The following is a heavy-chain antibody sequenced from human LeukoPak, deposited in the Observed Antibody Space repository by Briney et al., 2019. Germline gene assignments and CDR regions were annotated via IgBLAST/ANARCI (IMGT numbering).Heavy chain of an antibody. D-gene: IGHD3-22*01. Sequence: ASVKVSCKASGHTFTSYAMNWVRQAPGQGLEWMGWINTNTGNPTYAQGFTGRFVFSLDTSVSTAYLQISSLKAEDTAVYYCARDTENSSGYYLPLVDYWGQGTLVTVSS. J-gene: IGHJ4*02. CDR3: ARDTENSSGYYLPLVDY. CDR2: INTNTGNP. CDR1: GHTFTSYA. V-gene: IGHV7-4-1*02.